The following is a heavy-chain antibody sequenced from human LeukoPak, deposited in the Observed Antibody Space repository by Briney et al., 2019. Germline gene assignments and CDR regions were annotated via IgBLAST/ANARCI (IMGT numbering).Heavy chain of an antibody. D-gene: IGHD3-22*01. J-gene: IGHJ3*02. CDR2: IYHGDSDT. CDR3: ARPEYYYDSSGPQSDAFDI. CDR1: GYRFTSYW. Sequence: GESLKISRKGSGYRFTSYWIGWVRQMPGNGLGRMGIIYHGDSDTRYSPSFQGQVTISADKSISTAYLQWSSLKASDTAMYYCARPEYYYDSSGPQSDAFDIWGQGTMVTVSS. V-gene: IGHV5-51*01.